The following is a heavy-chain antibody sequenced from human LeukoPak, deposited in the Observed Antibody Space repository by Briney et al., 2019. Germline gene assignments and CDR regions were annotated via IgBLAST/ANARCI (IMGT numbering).Heavy chain of an antibody. V-gene: IGHV3-23*01. CDR3: AKGEEQLPYRGGYYYYYMDV. J-gene: IGHJ6*03. CDR1: GFTFSSYA. CDR2: ISGSGGST. D-gene: IGHD6-13*01. Sequence: GGSLRLSCAASGFTFSSYAMSWVRQAPGKGLEWVSAISGSGGSTYYADSVKGRFTISRDNSKNTLYLQMNSLRAEDTAVYYCAKGEEQLPYRGGYYYYYMDVWGKGTTVTVSS.